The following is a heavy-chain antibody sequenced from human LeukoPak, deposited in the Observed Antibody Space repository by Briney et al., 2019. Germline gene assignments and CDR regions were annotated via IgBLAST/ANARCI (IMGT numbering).Heavy chain of an antibody. J-gene: IGHJ4*02. D-gene: IGHD3-10*01. Sequence: PGGSLRLSCAASGFTFSSYGMSWVRQAPGRGLEWVSSISSSSSSYIYYAESVKGRFTISRDNAKNSLYLQMNSLRAEDTAVYYCAREQSYGSGSYYVCYFDYWGQGTLVTVSS. CDR2: ISSSSSSYI. CDR1: GFTFSSYG. V-gene: IGHV3-21*01. CDR3: AREQSYGSGSYYVCYFDY.